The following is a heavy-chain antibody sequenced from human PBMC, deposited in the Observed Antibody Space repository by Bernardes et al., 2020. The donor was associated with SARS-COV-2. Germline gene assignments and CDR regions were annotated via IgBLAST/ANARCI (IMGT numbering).Heavy chain of an antibody. CDR2: INHDERKK. V-gene: IGHV3-30*02. CDR3: ARDGGSPGGNYHFAIDV. Sequence: GGSLRLSCAASGFRFGIYGVHWVRQAPGKGLEWVAFINHDERKKYYADSVKGQFTISRDNSMNTFYLQLNSLRVEDTAIYYCARDGGSPGGNYHFAIDVWGQGTAVTVSS. J-gene: IGHJ6*02. D-gene: IGHD2-15*01. CDR1: GFRFGIYG.